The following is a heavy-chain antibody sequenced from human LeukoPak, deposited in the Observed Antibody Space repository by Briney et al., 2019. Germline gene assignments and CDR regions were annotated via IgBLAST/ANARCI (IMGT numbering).Heavy chain of an antibody. Sequence: GGSLRLSCAVSGFTFSTYGMSWVRQAPGKGLEWVSSISSSSYIYYADSVKGRFTISRDNAKNSLYLQMNSLRAEDTAVYYCAELGITMIGGVWGKGTTVTISS. V-gene: IGHV3-21*01. D-gene: IGHD3-10*02. J-gene: IGHJ6*04. CDR3: AELGITMIGGV. CDR2: ISSSSYI. CDR1: GFTFSTYG.